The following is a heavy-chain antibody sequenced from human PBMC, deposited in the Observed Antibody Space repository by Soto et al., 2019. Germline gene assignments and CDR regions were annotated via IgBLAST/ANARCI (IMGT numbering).Heavy chain of an antibody. D-gene: IGHD1-26*01. J-gene: IGHJ4*02. CDR2: LNPKSGMT. CDR1: GYSFTTYD. V-gene: IGHV1-8*01. CDR3: ARVAGSPDY. Sequence: QVQLVQSGPEVKKPGASVKVSCKASGYSFTTYDFNWVRQAPGQGLEWMGWLNPKSGMTGSAQKFQGRVTLTRDSSISTVYMELRSLTSEDTAVYYCARVAGSPDYWGQGTLVTVSS.